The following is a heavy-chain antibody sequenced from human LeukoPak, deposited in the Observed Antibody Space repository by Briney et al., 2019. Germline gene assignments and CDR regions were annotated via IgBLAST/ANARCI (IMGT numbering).Heavy chain of an antibody. CDR3: ARDIRDSSGYGFDY. CDR2: ISYDGSNK. CDR1: GFTFGYYG. D-gene: IGHD3-22*01. Sequence: PGGSLRLSCTGSGFTFGYYGMTWVRQAPGKGLEWVTIISYDGSNKYYADSVKGRFTISRDNSKNTLYLQMNSLRAEDTAVYYCARDIRDSSGYGFDYWGQGTLVTVSS. J-gene: IGHJ4*02. V-gene: IGHV3-30*03.